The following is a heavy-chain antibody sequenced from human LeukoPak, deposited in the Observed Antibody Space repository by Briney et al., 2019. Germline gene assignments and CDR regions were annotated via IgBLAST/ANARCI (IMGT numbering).Heavy chain of an antibody. CDR1: GSTLTELS. V-gene: IGHV1-24*01. Sequence: ASGKVSCKVSGSTLTELSMHWVRQAPGKGLEWMGGFDPEDGETIYAQKFHGGVTMTADTSTDTAYMEMSSMRSEDTAVYYCAAMNEYSSGWPKFDYWGQGTLVTVSS. CDR2: FDPEDGET. CDR3: AAMNEYSSGWPKFDY. J-gene: IGHJ4*02. D-gene: IGHD6-19*01.